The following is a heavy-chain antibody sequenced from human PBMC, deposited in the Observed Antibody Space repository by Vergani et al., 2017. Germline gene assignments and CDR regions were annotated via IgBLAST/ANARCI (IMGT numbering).Heavy chain of an antibody. J-gene: IGHJ3*02. D-gene: IGHD3-3*01. CDR1: GFTFGDYA. Sequence: EVQLVESGGGLVQPGRSLRLSCTASGFTFGDYAMSWFRQAPGKGLEWVGFIRSKAYGGTTEYAASVKGRFTISRDDSKSIAYLQMNSLRAEDTAVYYCAREEGTISSHDAFDIWGQGTMVTVSS. CDR3: AREEGTISSHDAFDI. V-gene: IGHV3-49*03. CDR2: IRSKAYGGTT.